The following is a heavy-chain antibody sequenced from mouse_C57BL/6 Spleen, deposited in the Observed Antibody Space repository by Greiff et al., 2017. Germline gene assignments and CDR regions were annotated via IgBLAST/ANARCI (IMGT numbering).Heavy chain of an antibody. D-gene: IGHD2-2*01. J-gene: IGHJ4*01. V-gene: IGHV2-2*01. CDR3: ARRGGYDFYYAMDY. CDR1: GFSLTSYG. CDR2: IWSGGST. Sequence: VQLQESGPGLVQPSQSLSITCTVSGFSLTSYGVHWVRQSPGKGLEWLGVIWSGGSTDYNAAFISRLSISKDNSKSQVFFIMNSLQADDTAIYYCARRGGYDFYYAMDYWGQGTSVTVSS.